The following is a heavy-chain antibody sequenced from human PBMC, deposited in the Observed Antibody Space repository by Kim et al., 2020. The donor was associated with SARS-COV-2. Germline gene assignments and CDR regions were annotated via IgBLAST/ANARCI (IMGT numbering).Heavy chain of an antibody. D-gene: IGHD6-13*01. J-gene: IGHJ4*02. CDR2: T. Sequence: THYNPSLKSRVTISVDTSKNQFSLKLSSVTAADTAVYYCARDRSSWGIDYWGQGTLVTVSS. CDR3: ARDRSSWGIDY. V-gene: IGHV4-34*01.